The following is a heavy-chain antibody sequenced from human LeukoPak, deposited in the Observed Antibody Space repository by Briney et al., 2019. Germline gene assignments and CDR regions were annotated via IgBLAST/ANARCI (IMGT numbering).Heavy chain of an antibody. Sequence: SSETLSLTCTVSGGSISSYYWSWIRQPAGKGLEWIGRIYTSGSTNYNPSLKSRVTMPVETSKNQFSLKLSSVPAADTAVYYCARVPGPNYFDCWGQGTLVTVSS. CDR2: IYTSGST. D-gene: IGHD3-10*01. V-gene: IGHV4-4*07. J-gene: IGHJ4*02. CDR1: GGSISSYY. CDR3: ARVPGPNYFDC.